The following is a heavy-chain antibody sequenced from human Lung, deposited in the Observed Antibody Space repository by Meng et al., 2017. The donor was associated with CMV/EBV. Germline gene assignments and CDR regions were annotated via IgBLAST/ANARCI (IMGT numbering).Heavy chain of an antibody. Sequence: SETLSLTCTVSGDSISTYYWNWLRQSPGKGLEWIGYISDSGSTNYNPSLKSRVAFSLDTSKNQFSLKLSSVTAADTAVYYCARFDIDVEGYYGMEVWGQWHXVNGAS. CDR1: GDSISTYY. D-gene: IGHD5-12*01. CDR3: ARFDIDVEGYYGMEV. CDR2: ISDSGST. J-gene: IGHJ6*02. V-gene: IGHV4-59*01.